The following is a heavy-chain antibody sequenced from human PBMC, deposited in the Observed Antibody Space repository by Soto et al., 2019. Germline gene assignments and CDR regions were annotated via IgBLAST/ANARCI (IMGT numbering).Heavy chain of an antibody. J-gene: IGHJ6*04. CDR1: GFTFSDYY. Sequence: GGSLRLSCAASGFTFSDYYMSWIRQAPGKGLEWVSYISSSGSTIYYADSVKGRFTISRDNAKNSLYLQMNSLRAEDTAVYYCASEPSTGYYDFWSDPVGVWGKGSTVTVSS. D-gene: IGHD3-3*01. CDR2: ISSSGSTI. CDR3: ASEPSTGYYDFWSDPVGV. V-gene: IGHV3-11*01.